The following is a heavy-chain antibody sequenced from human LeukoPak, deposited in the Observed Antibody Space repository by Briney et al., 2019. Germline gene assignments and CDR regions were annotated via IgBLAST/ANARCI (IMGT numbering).Heavy chain of an antibody. CDR3: AIDPNGDYIGAFDF. CDR2: ISGSGSTT. CDR1: GFTVSSNY. V-gene: IGHV3-23*01. D-gene: IGHD4-17*01. Sequence: GGSLRLSCAASGFTVSSNYMSWVRQAPGKGLEWVSGISGSGSTTYYADSVKGRFTISRDNSKNTLYLQMSSLRAEDTAVYYCAIDPNGDYIGAFDFWGQGTMVTVSS. J-gene: IGHJ3*01.